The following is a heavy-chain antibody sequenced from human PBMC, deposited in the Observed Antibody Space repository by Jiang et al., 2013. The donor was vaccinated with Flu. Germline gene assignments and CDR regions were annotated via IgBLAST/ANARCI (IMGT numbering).Heavy chain of an antibody. CDR3: ASSERGRDGYQPLGY. J-gene: IGHJ4*02. Sequence: SGAEVKKTGSSVKVSCKASGYTFTYRYLHWVRQAPGQALEWMGWITPFNGNTNYAQKFQDRVTITRDRSMSTAYMELSSLRSEDTAMYYCASSERGRDGYQPLGYWGQGTLVTVSS. CDR2: ITPFNGNT. D-gene: IGHD5-24*01. CDR1: GYTFTYRY. V-gene: IGHV1-45*02.